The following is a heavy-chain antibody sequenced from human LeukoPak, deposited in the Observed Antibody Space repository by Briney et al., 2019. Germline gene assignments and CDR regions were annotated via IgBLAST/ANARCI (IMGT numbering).Heavy chain of an antibody. V-gene: IGHV1-2*02. CDR2: INPNSGGT. CDR3: AREMIVATITVEIDY. J-gene: IGHJ4*02. CDR1: GYTFTGYY. D-gene: IGHD5-12*01. Sequence: ASVKVSCKASGYTFTGYYMHWVRQAPGQGLEWMGWINPNSGGTNYAQKFQGRVTMTRDTSISTAYMELSRLRSDDTAVYYCAREMIVATITVEIDYWGQGTLVTVSS.